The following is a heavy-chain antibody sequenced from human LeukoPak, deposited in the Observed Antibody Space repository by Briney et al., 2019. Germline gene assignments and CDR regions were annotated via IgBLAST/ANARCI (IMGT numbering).Heavy chain of an antibody. V-gene: IGHV3-30*02. CDR3: AKNFITISGGAFDI. Sequence: GGSLRLSCAASGFTFSSYGMHWVRQAPGKGLEWVAFIRYDGSNKYYADSVKGRFTISRDNSKNTLYLQMNSLRAEDTAVYYCAKNFITISGGAFDIWGQGTMVTVSS. CDR1: GFTFSSYG. D-gene: IGHD3-3*01. J-gene: IGHJ3*02. CDR2: IRYDGSNK.